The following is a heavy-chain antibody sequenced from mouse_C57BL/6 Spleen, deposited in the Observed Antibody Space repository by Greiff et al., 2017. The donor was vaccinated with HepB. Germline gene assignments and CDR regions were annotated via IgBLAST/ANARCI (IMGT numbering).Heavy chain of an antibody. CDR3: ARMVFDYGGSSHWYFDV. V-gene: IGHV5-17*01. D-gene: IGHD1-1*01. J-gene: IGHJ1*03. CDR2: ISSVSSTI. CDR1: GFTFSDYG. Sequence: EVMLVESGGGLVKPGGSLKLSCAASGFTFSDYGMHWVRQAPEKGLEWVAYISSVSSTIYYADTVKGRFTITRDNAKNTVFLQMTSLRSEDTAMYDGARMVFDYGGSSHWYFDVWGTGTTVTVSS.